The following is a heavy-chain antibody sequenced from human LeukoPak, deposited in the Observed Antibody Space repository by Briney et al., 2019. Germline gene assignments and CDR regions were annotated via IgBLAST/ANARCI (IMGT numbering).Heavy chain of an antibody. V-gene: IGHV4-34*01. D-gene: IGHD1-26*01. CDR3: ASYGSYYGFDY. CDR1: GGSFSGYY. Sequence: SDTLSLTCAVYGGSFSGYYWSWIRQPPGKGLEWIGEINHSGSTNYNPSLKSRVTISVDTSKNQFSLKLSSVTAADTAVYYCASYGSYYGFDYWGQGTLVTVSS. CDR2: INHSGST. J-gene: IGHJ4*02.